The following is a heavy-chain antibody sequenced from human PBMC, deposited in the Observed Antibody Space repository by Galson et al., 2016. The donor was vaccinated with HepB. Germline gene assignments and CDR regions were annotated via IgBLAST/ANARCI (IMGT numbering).Heavy chain of an antibody. Sequence: DSISNVGRHWGWFRQSPEMGLEYIGSIHSSGTSYYNPSLTSRVTVSADMSRNQFFLSLTSVTAADTAIYYCVQGSTAPAVWGKGTTVTVSS. V-gene: IGHV4-39*01. CDR1: DSISNVGRH. D-gene: IGHD2-2*01. CDR3: VQGSTAPAV. J-gene: IGHJ6*04. CDR2: IHSSGTS.